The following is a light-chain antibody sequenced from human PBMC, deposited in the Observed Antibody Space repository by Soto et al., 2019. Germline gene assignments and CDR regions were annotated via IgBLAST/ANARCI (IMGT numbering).Light chain of an antibody. V-gene: IGKV4-1*01. J-gene: IGKJ1*01. Sequence: DIVMTQSPDSLAVSLGERATINCKSSQSVLYSSNNKNYLAWYQQKPGQSPKPLIYWASTRESGVPDRFSGSGSGTDFTLTISSLQAEDVAVYYCQQYYRTPPTFGQGTKVEIK. CDR2: WAS. CDR1: QSVLYSSNNKNY. CDR3: QQYYRTPPT.